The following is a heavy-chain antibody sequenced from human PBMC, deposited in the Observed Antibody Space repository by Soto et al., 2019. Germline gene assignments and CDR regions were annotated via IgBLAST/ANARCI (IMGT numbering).Heavy chain of an antibody. Sequence: QVQLVQSGAEVKKPGSSVKVSCRASGGTFSSYAIRWVRQAPGQGLEWMGGIIPIFGTANYGQKLQGRVTITGDESTSTVHMELSSLRSENKVVYYCQLVEDRNSRGWLFDYRGQGTLGTVSS. CDR2: IIPIFGTA. D-gene: IGHD6-19*01. CDR1: GGTFSSYA. V-gene: IGHV1-69*01. CDR3: QLVEDRNSRGWLFDY. J-gene: IGHJ4*02.